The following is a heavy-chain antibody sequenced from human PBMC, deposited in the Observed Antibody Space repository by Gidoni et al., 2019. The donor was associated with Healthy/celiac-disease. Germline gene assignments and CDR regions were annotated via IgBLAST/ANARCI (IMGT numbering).Heavy chain of an antibody. V-gene: IGHV3-23*01. CDR1: GFTFSSYA. D-gene: IGHD2-2*01. Sequence: EVQLLESGGGLVQPGGSLRLSCAASGFTFSSYAMSWVRQAPGKGLGWVSAISGSGGSTYYADSVKGRFTISRDNSKNTLYLQMNSLRAEDTAVYYCANHQLLRGYYYGMDVWGQGTTVTVSS. CDR3: ANHQLLRGYYYGMDV. J-gene: IGHJ6*02. CDR2: ISGSGGST.